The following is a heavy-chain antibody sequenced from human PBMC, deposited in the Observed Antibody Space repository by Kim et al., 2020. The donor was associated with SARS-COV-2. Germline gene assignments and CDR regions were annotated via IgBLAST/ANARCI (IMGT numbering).Heavy chain of an antibody. J-gene: IGHJ4*01. CDR3: AREGGGYSSGWYFDY. V-gene: IGHV3-30-3*01. CDR2: ISYDGSNK. CDR1: GFTFSSYA. Sequence: GGSLRLSCAASGFTFSSYAMHWVRQAPGKGLEWVAVISYDGSNKYYADSVKGRFTISRDNSKNTLYLQMNSLRAEDTAVYYCAREGGGYSSGWYFDYWGHGTLVTVSS. D-gene: IGHD6-19*01.